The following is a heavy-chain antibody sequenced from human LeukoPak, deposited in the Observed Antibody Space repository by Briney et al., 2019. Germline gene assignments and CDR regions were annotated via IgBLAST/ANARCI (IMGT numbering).Heavy chain of an antibody. Sequence: GGSLRLSCAASGFAFSSYSMNWVRQAPGKGLEWVSSISSSSSYIYYADSVKGRFTISRDNAKNSLYLQMNSLRAEDTAVYYCARLPLTTGYYYYYGMDVWGQGTTVTVSS. CDR2: ISSSSSYI. CDR1: GFAFSSYS. CDR3: ARLPLTTGYYYYYGMDV. J-gene: IGHJ6*02. D-gene: IGHD1-1*01. V-gene: IGHV3-21*01.